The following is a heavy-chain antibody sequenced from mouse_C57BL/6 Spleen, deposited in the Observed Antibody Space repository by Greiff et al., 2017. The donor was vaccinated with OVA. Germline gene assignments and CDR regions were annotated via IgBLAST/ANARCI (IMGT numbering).Heavy chain of an antibody. CDR2: ISNGGGST. Sequence: EVQGVESGGGLVQPGGSLKLSCAASGFTFSDYYMYWVRQTPEKRLEWVAYISNGGGSTYYPDTVKGRFTISRDNATNTLYLQMSRLKSEDTAMYYCASPGDYDEFDVWGTGTTVTVSS. CDR1: GFTFSDYY. D-gene: IGHD2-4*01. J-gene: IGHJ1*03. V-gene: IGHV5-12*01. CDR3: ASPGDYDEFDV.